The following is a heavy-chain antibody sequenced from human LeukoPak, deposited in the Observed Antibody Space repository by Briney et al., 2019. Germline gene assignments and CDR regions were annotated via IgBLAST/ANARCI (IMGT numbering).Heavy chain of an antibody. V-gene: IGHV3-7*01. D-gene: IGHD6-13*01. J-gene: IGHJ4*02. Sequence: GGSLRLSCAASGFTFSTYWMSWVRQAPGKGLEWVANIKQDGSEKYYLDSVKGRFTISGDNAKNSLYLQMNSLRAEDTAVYFCTREAAAGIDYWGQGTLVTVSS. CDR1: GFTFSTYW. CDR2: IKQDGSEK. CDR3: TREAAAGIDY.